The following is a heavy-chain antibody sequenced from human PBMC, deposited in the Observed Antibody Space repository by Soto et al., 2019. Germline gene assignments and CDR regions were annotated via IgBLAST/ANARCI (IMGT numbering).Heavy chain of an antibody. Sequence: SETLSLTCAVSGGSISSGGYSWSWIRQPPGKGLEWIGYIYHSGSTYYNPSLKSRVTISVDRSKNQFSLKLSSVTAADTAVYYCAREGVDIAYGMDVWGQGTTVTSP. D-gene: IGHD2-2*03. CDR1: GGSISSGGYS. CDR2: IYHSGST. V-gene: IGHV4-30-2*01. J-gene: IGHJ6*02. CDR3: AREGVDIAYGMDV.